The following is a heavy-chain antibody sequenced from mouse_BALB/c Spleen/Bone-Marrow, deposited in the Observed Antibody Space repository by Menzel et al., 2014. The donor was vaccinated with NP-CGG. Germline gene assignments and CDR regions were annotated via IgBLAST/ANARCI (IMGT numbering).Heavy chain of an antibody. Sequence: VQLVESGAELVRPGTSVKVSCKASGYAFTNYLIEWVKQGPGQGLEWIGVLNPGSGGTNYNEKFKGKATLTADKSSSTAYMQLSSLTSDDSAVYFCARRIYYAMGYWGQGTTLTVSS. J-gene: IGHJ2*01. V-gene: IGHV1-54*01. CDR2: LNPGSGGT. CDR3: ARRIYYAMGY. CDR1: GYAFTNYL. D-gene: IGHD2-1*01.